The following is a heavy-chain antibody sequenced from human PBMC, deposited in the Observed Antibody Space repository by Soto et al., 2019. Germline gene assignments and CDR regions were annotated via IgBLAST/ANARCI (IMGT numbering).Heavy chain of an antibody. J-gene: IGHJ4*02. CDR1: GSTFSSYA. Sequence: EVQLLESGGGLVQPGGSLRLSCEPSGSTFSSYARSWVRRAPGKGLEWVSTISGNGANTYYADSVRGRFTISRDKSKKTLFLEMNSLRAEDTDVYYCVKVGFGADVVPDYWGQGTLVTVSS. CDR2: ISGNGANT. V-gene: IGHV3-23*01. CDR3: VKVGFGADVVPDY. D-gene: IGHD3-3*01.